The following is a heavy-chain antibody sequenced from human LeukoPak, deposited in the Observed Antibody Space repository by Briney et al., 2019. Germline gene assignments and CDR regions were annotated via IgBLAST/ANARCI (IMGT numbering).Heavy chain of an antibody. V-gene: IGHV1-18*01. CDR3: ARGVTYCSSTSCYNLDS. J-gene: IGHJ4*02. D-gene: IGHD2-2*02. CDR1: GYTFTSYG. CDR2: ISAYNGNT. Sequence: ASVKVSCKASGYTFTSYGISWVRQAPGQGLEWMGWISAYNGNTNYAQKFQGRVAMTTDASTSTAYMELSSLTSEDTAIYYCARGVTYCSSTSCYNLDSWGQGTLVTVSS.